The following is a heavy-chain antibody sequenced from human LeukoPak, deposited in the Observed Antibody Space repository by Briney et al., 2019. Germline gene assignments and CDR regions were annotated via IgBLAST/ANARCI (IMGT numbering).Heavy chain of an antibody. CDR3: AKTRGYNWNDEPPLDY. J-gene: IGHJ4*02. V-gene: IGHV3-9*01. Sequence: GRSLRLSCAASGFTFDDYAMHWVRQAPGKGLEWVSGISWNSGSIGYADSVKGRFTISRDNAKNSLYLQMNSLRAEDTALYYCAKTRGYNWNDEPPLDYWGQGTLVTVSS. CDR1: GFTFDDYA. D-gene: IGHD1-1*01. CDR2: ISWNSGSI.